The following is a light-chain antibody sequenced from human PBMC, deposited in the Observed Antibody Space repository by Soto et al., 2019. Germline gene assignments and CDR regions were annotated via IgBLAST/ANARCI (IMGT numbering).Light chain of an antibody. J-gene: IGLJ3*02. Sequence: QSALTQPPSASGSPGQSVTISCTGTSSDVGNYNYVSWHQQHPGKAPRLMIYQVNKRPSGVPDRFSGSKSGNTASLTVSGLQAEDEADYYCTSYSGVNQVLFGGGTKLTVL. CDR2: QVN. V-gene: IGLV2-8*01. CDR3: TSYSGVNQVL. CDR1: SSDVGNYNY.